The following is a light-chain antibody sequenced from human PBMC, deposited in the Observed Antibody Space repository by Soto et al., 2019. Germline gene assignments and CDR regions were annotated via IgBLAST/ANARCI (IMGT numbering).Light chain of an antibody. V-gene: IGLV2-14*01. CDR2: EVS. Sequence: QSALTQPASVSGSPGQSITISCTGTSSDIGRYNYVSWYQQYPGKAPKLLIFEVSNRPSGVSNRFSGSKSGTTASLTISGLQVEDEADYYCTSYTTRTTVVFGGGTKLTVL. CDR3: TSYTTRTTVV. CDR1: SSDIGRYNY. J-gene: IGLJ2*01.